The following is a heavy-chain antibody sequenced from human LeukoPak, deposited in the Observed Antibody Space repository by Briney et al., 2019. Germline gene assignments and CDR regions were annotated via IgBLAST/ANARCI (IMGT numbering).Heavy chain of an antibody. CDR1: GFTFSSYA. D-gene: IGHD4-17*01. CDR3: ARAHQTTGTNVGY. CDR2: ISYDGGNK. J-gene: IGHJ4*02. Sequence: PGGSLRLSCAVSGFTFSSYAMHSVRQAPGKGLEWVAVISYDGGNKYYADSVKGRFTISRDTSKNTLFLQMNSLRAEDTAVYFCARAHQTTGTNVGYWGQGTLVTVSS. V-gene: IGHV3-30-3*01.